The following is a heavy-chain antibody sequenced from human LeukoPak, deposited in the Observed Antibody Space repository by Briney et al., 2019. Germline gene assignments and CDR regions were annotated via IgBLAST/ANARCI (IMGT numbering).Heavy chain of an antibody. CDR2: INNDGSAR. Sequence: CAASGVALASRSRRWVRQAKEKGLVWVSLINNDGSARSYADSVTGRFNISRDNAKNTVYLQMNSLRAEDTAVYYCAIGGTYGSGSWGQGTLVTVSS. D-gene: IGHD3-10*01. CDR3: AIGGTYGSGS. CDR1: GVALASRS. J-gene: IGHJ4*02. V-gene: IGHV3-74*01.